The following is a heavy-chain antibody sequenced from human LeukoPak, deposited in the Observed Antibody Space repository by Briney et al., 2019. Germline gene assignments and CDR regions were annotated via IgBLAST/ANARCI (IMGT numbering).Heavy chain of an antibody. D-gene: IGHD3-10*01. V-gene: IGHV1-18*01. CDR1: GYTFTSYG. CDR2: ISAYNGNT. J-gene: IGHJ4*02. Sequence: ASVKVSCKASGYTFTSYGISWVRQAPGQGLEWMGWISAYNGNTNYAQKFQGRVTMTRDMSITTVYLELSRLRSDDTAIYYCARGFYYGSGSYSHAFDYWGQGALVTVSS. CDR3: ARGFYYGSGSYSHAFDY.